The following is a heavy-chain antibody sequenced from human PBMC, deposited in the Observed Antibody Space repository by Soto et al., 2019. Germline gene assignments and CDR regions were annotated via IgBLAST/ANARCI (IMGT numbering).Heavy chain of an antibody. D-gene: IGHD3-3*01. CDR3: ARTTYDFWSGYYSPYYYYYGMDV. CDR2: IIPIFGTA. CDR1: GGTFSSYA. V-gene: IGHV1-69*12. J-gene: IGHJ6*02. Sequence: QVQLVQSGAEVKKPGSSVKVSCKASGGTFSSYAISWVRQAPGQGLEWMGGIIPIFGTANYAQKFQGRVTITAAESTSTAYMELSSRRSEDTAVYYCARTTYDFWSGYYSPYYYYYGMDVWGQGTTVTVSS.